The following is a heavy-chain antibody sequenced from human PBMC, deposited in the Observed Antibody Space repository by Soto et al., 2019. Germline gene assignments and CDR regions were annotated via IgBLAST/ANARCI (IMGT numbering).Heavy chain of an antibody. CDR1: GGSISSYY. CDR3: AREAAAGYDY. J-gene: IGHJ4*02. D-gene: IGHD6-13*01. V-gene: IGHV4-59*08. Sequence: SETLSLTCTVSGGSISSYYWSWIRQPPGKGLEWIGYIYYSGSTNYNPSLKSRVTISVDTSKNQFSLKLSSVTAADTAAYYCAREAAAGYDYWGQGTLVTVS. CDR2: IYYSGST.